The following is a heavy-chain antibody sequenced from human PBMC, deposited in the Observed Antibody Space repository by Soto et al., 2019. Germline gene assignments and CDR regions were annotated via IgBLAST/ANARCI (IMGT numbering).Heavy chain of an antibody. CDR2: ISYDGSNK. CDR1: GFTFSSYG. CDR3: AKDFTVVVTAIGANDAFDI. Sequence: GGSLRLSCAASGFTFSSYGMHWVRQAPGKGLEWVAVISYDGSNKYYADSVKGRFTISRDNSKNTLYLQMNSLRAEDTAVYYCAKDFTVVVTAIGANDAFDIWGQGTMVTVSS. D-gene: IGHD2-21*02. V-gene: IGHV3-30*18. J-gene: IGHJ3*02.